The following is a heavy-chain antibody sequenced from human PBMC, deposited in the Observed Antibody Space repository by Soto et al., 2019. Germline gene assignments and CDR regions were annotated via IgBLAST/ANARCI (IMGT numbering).Heavy chain of an antibody. CDR3: ARIIVVVPAAMSAYYMDV. CDR1: GGSISSSSYY. V-gene: IGHV4-39*01. D-gene: IGHD2-2*01. Sequence: QLQLQESGPGLVKPSETLSLTCIVSGGSISSSSYYWGWIRQPPGKGLEWIGSIYYSGSTYYNPSPKSRVTISVDTSKNQCSLKLSSVTAADTAVYYCARIIVVVPAAMSAYYMDVWGKGTTVTVSS. J-gene: IGHJ6*03. CDR2: IYYSGST.